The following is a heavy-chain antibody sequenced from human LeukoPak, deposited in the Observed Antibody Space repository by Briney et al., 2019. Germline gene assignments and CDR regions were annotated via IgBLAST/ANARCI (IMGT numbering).Heavy chain of an antibody. Sequence: KAGGSLRLSCAASGFTFNRYNMNWVRRAPGKGLEWVSSISTSSSYIYYADSVKGRFTISRDNSYNTLYLQMNSLRVEDTAVYYCAKDGLKLQKYYFDYWGQGTLVTVSS. D-gene: IGHD1-7*01. V-gene: IGHV3-21*01. J-gene: IGHJ4*02. CDR3: AKDGLKLQKYYFDY. CDR2: ISTSSSYI. CDR1: GFTFNRYN.